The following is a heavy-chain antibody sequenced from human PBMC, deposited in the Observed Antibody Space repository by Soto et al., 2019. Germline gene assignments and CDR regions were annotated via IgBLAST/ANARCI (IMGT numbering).Heavy chain of an antibody. CDR2: INHSGST. D-gene: IGHD2-15*01. CDR3: ARGRVGGGSYV. CDR1: GGSFSGYY. V-gene: IGHV4-34*01. Sequence: SETLSLTCAVYGGSFSGYYWSWIRQPPGKGLEWIGEINHSGSTNYNPSLKSRVTISVDTSKNQFSLKLSSMTAADTAVYYCARGRVGGGSYVWGQGTLVPSPQ. J-gene: IGHJ4*02.